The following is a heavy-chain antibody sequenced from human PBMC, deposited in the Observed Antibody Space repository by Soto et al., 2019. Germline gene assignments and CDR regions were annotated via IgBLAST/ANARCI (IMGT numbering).Heavy chain of an antibody. Sequence: GASVKVSCKASGGTFRNYPINWVRQAPGQGLEWMGSIFPLTDIPDYAQNFQARLTISADKSTSTAYMELSSLTSDDTAMYFCARGPLVVLNYFEAWGQGTLVTVS. V-gene: IGHV1-69*04. CDR2: IFPLTDIP. CDR1: GGTFRNYP. J-gene: IGHJ4*02. CDR3: ARGPLVVLNYFEA.